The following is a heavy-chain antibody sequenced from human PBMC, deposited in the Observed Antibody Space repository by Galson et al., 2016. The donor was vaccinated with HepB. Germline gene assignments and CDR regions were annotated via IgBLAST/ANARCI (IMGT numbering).Heavy chain of an antibody. D-gene: IGHD5-18*01. CDR1: RFIFSDYY. J-gene: IGHJ6*02. Sequence: SLRLSCAAARFIFSDYYMSWIRQAPGQGLEWVSYISGSGSTIYYSDSVKGRFTISRDNAKNSMYLHMENLRAEDTAVYFCARGWILQWSAPYGMDLWGQGTTVTVSS. CDR3: ARGWILQWSAPYGMDL. CDR2: ISGSGSTI. V-gene: IGHV3-11*01.